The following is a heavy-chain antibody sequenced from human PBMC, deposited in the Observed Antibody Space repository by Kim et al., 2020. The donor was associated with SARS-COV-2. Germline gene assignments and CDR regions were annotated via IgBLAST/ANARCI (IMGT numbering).Heavy chain of an antibody. CDR3: ARATTIFGVVIHSFDY. CDR1: GGSISSGGYY. J-gene: IGHJ4*02. D-gene: IGHD3-3*01. Sequence: SETLSLTCTVSGGSISSGGYYWSWIRQHPGKGLEWIGYIYYSGSTYYNPSLKSRVTISVDTSKNQFSLKLSSVTAADTAVYYCARATTIFGVVIHSFDYWGQGTLVTVSS. CDR2: IYYSGST. V-gene: IGHV4-31*03.